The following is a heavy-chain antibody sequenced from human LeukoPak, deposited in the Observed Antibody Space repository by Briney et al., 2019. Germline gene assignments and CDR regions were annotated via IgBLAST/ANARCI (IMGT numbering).Heavy chain of an antibody. Sequence: VASVKVSCKASGGTFSSYAISWVRQAPGQGLEWMGGIIPIFGTANYAQKFQGRATITADKSTSTAYMELSSLRSEDTAVYYCARWGYSGPVDYWGQGTLVTVSS. J-gene: IGHJ4*02. V-gene: IGHV1-69*06. CDR1: GGTFSSYA. D-gene: IGHD5-12*01. CDR3: ARWGYSGPVDY. CDR2: IIPIFGTA.